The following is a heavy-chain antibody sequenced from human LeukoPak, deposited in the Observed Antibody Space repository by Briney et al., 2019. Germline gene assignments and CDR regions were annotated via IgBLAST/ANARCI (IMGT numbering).Heavy chain of an antibody. CDR3: TTDDYSD. V-gene: IGHV3-15*01. Sequence: GGSLRLSCAASGFTFTNAWMSWVRQAPGKGLECVVRIKSKSDGGTTDYAAPVKGRFTISRDDSENMLYLQMNSLKTEDTALYYCTTDDYSDWGQGTLVTVSS. D-gene: IGHD4-11*01. J-gene: IGHJ4*02. CDR2: IKSKSDGGTT. CDR1: GFTFTNAW.